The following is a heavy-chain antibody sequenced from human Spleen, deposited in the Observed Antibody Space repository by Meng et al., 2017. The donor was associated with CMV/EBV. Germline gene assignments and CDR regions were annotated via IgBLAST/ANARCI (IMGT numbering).Heavy chain of an antibody. J-gene: IGHJ3*02. V-gene: IGHV4-34*01. CDR1: GGSFSGYY. Sequence: SETLSLTCAVYGGSFSGYYWSWIRQPPGKGLEWIGSIYYGGSTYYYPSLKSRVTISVDTSKNQFSLKLSSVTAADTAVYYCASAPPLSAFDIWGQGTMVTVSS. CDR3: ASAPPLSAFDI. CDR2: IYYGGST.